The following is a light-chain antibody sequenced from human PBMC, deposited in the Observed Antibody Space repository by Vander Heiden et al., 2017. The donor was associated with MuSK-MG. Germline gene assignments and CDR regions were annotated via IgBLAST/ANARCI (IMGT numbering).Light chain of an antibody. CDR1: QGISSA. Sequence: AIQLNQYPASLSASDGERITITCRASQGISSALAWYQQKPGKAPKLLIYDASSLERGVTSRFSGSGSGTDFTLTISSLQPEDFATYYCQQWNSDNPQVVFGHGTKVDIK. V-gene: IGKV1-13*02. J-gene: IGKJ3*01. CDR3: QQWNSDNPQVV. CDR2: DAS.